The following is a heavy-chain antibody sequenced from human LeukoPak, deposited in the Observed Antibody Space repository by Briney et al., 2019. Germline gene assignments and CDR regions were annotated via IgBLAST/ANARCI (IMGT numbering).Heavy chain of an antibody. J-gene: IGHJ4*02. Sequence: SETLSLTCTVSGGSISSGGYYWSWIRQPPGKGLEWIGYIYHSGSTYYNPSLKSRVTISVDRSKNQFSLKLSSVTAADTAVYYCARDPRAPYYFDYWGQGTLVTVSS. CDR2: IYHSGST. V-gene: IGHV4-30-2*01. CDR3: ARDPRAPYYFDY. CDR1: GGSISSGGYY.